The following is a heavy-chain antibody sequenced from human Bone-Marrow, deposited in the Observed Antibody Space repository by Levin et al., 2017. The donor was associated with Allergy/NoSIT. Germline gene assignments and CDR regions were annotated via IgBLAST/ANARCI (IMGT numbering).Heavy chain of an antibody. V-gene: IGHV3-23*01. Sequence: LSLTCAASGFAFSAYALSWVRQAPGKGLEWVSTISGSGGSTFYADSVKGHFTISRDNSKNILYLQSNSLRDEDTAVYYCAKGWLQFGFFDFWGQGTLVTVSS. D-gene: IGHD5-24*01. J-gene: IGHJ4*02. CDR3: AKGWLQFGFFDF. CDR2: ISGSGGST. CDR1: GFAFSAYA.